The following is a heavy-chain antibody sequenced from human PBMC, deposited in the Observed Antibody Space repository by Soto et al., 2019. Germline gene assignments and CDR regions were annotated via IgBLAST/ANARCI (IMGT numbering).Heavy chain of an antibody. CDR3: TRDASRDSSARGWFDP. CDR2: ISSNSAYI. V-gene: IGHV3-21*02. J-gene: IGHJ5*02. CDR1: GFTFRSFT. Sequence: EVQLVESGGGLVKPGGSLRLSCAASGFTFRSFTMNWVRQAPGKGLEWVSTISSNSAYIYYTDALRGRFTISRDNAKNSLHLEMNSRRAEDPAVYYCTRDASRDSSARGWFDPWGPGTLVTVSS. D-gene: IGHD6-13*01.